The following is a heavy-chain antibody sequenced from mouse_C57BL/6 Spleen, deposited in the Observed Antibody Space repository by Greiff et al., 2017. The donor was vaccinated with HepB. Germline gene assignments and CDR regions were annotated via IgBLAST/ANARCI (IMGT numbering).Heavy chain of an antibody. Sequence: DVMLVESGGGLVKPGGSLKLSCAASGFTFSDYGMHWVRQAPEKGLEWVAYISSGSSTIYYADTVKGRFTISRDNAKNTLFLQMTSLRSEDTAMYYCARLGGLRRGYAMDYWGQGTSVTVSS. CDR3: ARLGGLRRGYAMDY. CDR1: GFTFSDYG. D-gene: IGHD2-4*01. CDR2: ISSGSSTI. J-gene: IGHJ4*01. V-gene: IGHV5-17*01.